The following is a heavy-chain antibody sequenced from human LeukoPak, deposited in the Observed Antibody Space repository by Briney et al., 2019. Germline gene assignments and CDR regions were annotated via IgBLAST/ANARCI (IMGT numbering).Heavy chain of an antibody. V-gene: IGHV1-24*01. J-gene: IGHJ5*02. CDR2: FDPEDEEI. CDR1: GYTRTELS. D-gene: IGHD2-2*01. Sequence: ASVKVSCKVSGYTRTELSMHWVRQAPGKGLGWMGGFDPEDEEIIYAQKFQGRVTMTEDTSTDTAYMELRSLRSEDTAVYYCARAATVVRDWFDPWGQGTLVTVSS. CDR3: ARAATVVRDWFDP.